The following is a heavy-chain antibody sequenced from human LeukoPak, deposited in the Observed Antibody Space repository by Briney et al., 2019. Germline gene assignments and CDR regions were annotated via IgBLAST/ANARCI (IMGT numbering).Heavy chain of an antibody. V-gene: IGHV3-74*03. Sequence: GGSLRLSCAASGYTFSTYWMHWVRQAPGKGLVWVSRINSDGRIITYVDYVQGRFIISRDNAKNTVYLQMNSLRAEDTAVYFCVAGIGNYWGQGTLVTVSS. D-gene: IGHD6-13*01. CDR2: INSDGRII. CDR3: VAGIGNY. J-gene: IGHJ4*02. CDR1: GYTFSTYW.